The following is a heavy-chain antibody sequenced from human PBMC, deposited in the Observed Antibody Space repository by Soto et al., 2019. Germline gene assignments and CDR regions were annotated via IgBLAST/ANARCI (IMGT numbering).Heavy chain of an antibody. CDR3: ARGAGGYGKIVGATGGDY. CDR2: ISYDGSNK. J-gene: IGHJ4*02. Sequence: QVQLVESGGGVVQPGRSLRLSCAASGFTFSSYAMHWVRQAPGKGLEWVAVISYDGSNKYYADSVKGRFTISRDNSKNTLYLQMNSLRAEDTALYYCARGAGGYGKIVGATGGDYWGQGTLVTVSS. CDR1: GFTFSSYA. V-gene: IGHV3-30-3*01. D-gene: IGHD1-26*01.